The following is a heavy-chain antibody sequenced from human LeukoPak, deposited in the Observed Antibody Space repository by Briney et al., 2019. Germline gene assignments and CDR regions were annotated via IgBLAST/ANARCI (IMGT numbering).Heavy chain of an antibody. CDR1: GGSISSGSYY. J-gene: IGHJ4*02. CDR2: IYTSGST. V-gene: IGHV4-61*02. D-gene: IGHD2-15*01. CDR3: ARDGYCSGGSCSFDY. Sequence: PSQTLSLTCTVSGGSISSGSYYWSWIRQPARKGLEWIGRIYTSGSTNYNPSLKSRVTISVDTSKNQFSLKLSSVTAADTAVYYCARDGYCSGGSCSFDYWGQGTLVTVSS.